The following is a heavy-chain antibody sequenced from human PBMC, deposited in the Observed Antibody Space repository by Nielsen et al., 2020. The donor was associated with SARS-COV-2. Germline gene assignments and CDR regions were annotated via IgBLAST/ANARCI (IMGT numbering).Heavy chain of an antibody. J-gene: IGHJ6*02. CDR1: GYTFTSYD. CDR2: MNPNSGNT. CDR3: ARGRRFLNVRRAYGMDV. V-gene: IGHV1-8*01. D-gene: IGHD3-3*01. Sequence: ASVKVSCKASGYTFTSYDINWVRQATGQGLEWMGWMNPNSGNTGYAQKFRGRVTMTRNTSISTAYMELSSLRSEDTAVYYCARGRRFLNVRRAYGMDVWGQGTTVTVSS.